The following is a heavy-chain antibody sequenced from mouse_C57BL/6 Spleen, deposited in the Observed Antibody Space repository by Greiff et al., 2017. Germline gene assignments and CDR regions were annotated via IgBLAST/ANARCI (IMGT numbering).Heavy chain of an antibody. CDR3: ARTIYAVVATRYAMDY. V-gene: IGHV1-61*01. CDR1: GYTFTSYW. Sequence: QVQLQQPGAELVRPGSSVKLSCKASGYTFTSYWMDWVKQRPGLGLEWIGNIYPSDSETHYNQKFKDKATLTVDKSSSTAYMQLSSLTSEDSAVYYCARTIYAVVATRYAMDYWGQGTSVTVSS. D-gene: IGHD1-1*01. CDR2: IYPSDSET. J-gene: IGHJ4*01.